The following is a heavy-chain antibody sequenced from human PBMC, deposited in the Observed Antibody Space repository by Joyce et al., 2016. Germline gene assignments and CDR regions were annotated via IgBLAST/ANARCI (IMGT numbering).Heavy chain of an antibody. CDR1: GYSFVSYG. D-gene: IGHD3-9*01. J-gene: IGHJ4*02. V-gene: IGHV1-18*01. Sequence: QVQLVQSGAEVKKPGASVKVSCKASGYSFVSYGISWVRQAPGQGLEWMGWISGYTGNTKYVQKFQGRVTMTTDTSTNTAYMELRSLRSDDTAVYYCARYFDWLFFDYWGQGTLVIVSS. CDR2: ISGYTGNT. CDR3: ARYFDWLFFDY.